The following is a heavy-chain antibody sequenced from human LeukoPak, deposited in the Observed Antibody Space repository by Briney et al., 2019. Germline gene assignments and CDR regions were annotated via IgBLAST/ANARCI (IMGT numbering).Heavy chain of an antibody. V-gene: IGHV4-34*01. CDR2: INHSGST. CDR1: GGSFSGYY. D-gene: IGHD6-13*01. J-gene: IGHJ4*02. Sequence: SETLSLTCAVYGGSFSGYYWSWIRQPPGKGLEWIGEINHSGSTNYNPSLKSRVTISVDTSKNQFSLKLSSVTAADTAVYYCARVTGYMTEDFFDYWGQGTLVTVSS. CDR3: ARVTGYMTEDFFDY.